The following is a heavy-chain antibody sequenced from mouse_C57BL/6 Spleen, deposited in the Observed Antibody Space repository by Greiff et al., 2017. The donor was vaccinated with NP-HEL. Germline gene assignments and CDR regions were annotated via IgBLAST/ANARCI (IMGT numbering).Heavy chain of an antibody. Sequence: DVHLVESGEGLVKPGGSLKLSCAASGFTFSSYAMSWVRQTPEKRLEWVAYISSGGDYIYYADTVKGRFTISRDNARNTLYLQMSSLKSEDTAMYYCTRGLYYFDYWGQGTTLTVSS. CDR1: GFTFSSYA. J-gene: IGHJ2*01. D-gene: IGHD3-3*01. CDR3: TRGLYYFDY. V-gene: IGHV5-9-1*02. CDR2: ISSGGDYI.